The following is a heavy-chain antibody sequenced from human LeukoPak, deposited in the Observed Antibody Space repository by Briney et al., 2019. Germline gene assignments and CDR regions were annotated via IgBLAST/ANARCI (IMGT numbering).Heavy chain of an antibody. J-gene: IGHJ4*02. CDR3: ARYGNHLSPFDY. CDR1: GGSISSGGYY. Sequence: SQTLSLTCTVSGGSISSGGYYWSWLRHHPGKGLEWIGYIYYTGSTYYNPSLKSRVTISVDTSKNQFSLMLNSVTAADTAVYYCARYGNHLSPFDYWGQGTLVTVSS. CDR2: IYYTGST. D-gene: IGHD2/OR15-2a*01. V-gene: IGHV4-31*03.